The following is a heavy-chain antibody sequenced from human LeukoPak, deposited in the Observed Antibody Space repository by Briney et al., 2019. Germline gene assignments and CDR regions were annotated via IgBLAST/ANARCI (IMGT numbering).Heavy chain of an antibody. CDR2: IRNDGSDK. J-gene: IGHJ4*02. Sequence: PGGSLRLSCAASGFIFSTYGMHWVRQAPGKGLEWVAFIRNDGSDKYYAVSVKGRFTISRDNSKNTLYLQMNSLRAEDTALYYCAQGHSHTAMYFWGQGTLVTVSS. CDR1: GFIFSTYG. CDR3: AQGHSHTAMYF. V-gene: IGHV3-30*02. D-gene: IGHD5-18*01.